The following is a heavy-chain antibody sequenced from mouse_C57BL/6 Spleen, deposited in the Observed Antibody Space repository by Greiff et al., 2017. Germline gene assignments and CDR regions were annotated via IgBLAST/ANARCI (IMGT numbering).Heavy chain of an antibody. D-gene: IGHD2-2*01. CDR3: VRHWNGYFAY. CDR1: GFSFNTYA. Sequence: EVQGVESGGGLVQPKGSLKLSCAASGFSFNTYAMNWVRQAPGKGLEWVARIRSKSNNYATYYADSVKDRFTISRDDSESMLYLQMNNLKTEDTAMYYCVRHWNGYFAYWGQGTLVTVSA. V-gene: IGHV10-1*01. CDR2: IRSKSNNYAT. J-gene: IGHJ3*01.